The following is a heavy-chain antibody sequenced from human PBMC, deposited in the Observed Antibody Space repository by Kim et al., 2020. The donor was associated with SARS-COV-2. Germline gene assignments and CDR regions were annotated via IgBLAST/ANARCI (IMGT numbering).Heavy chain of an antibody. CDR2: ISYDGSNK. V-gene: IGHV3-30-3*01. CDR1: GFTFSSYA. Sequence: GGSLRLSCAASGFTFSSYAMHWVRQAPGKGLEWVAVISYDGSNKYYADSVKGRFTISRDNSKNTLYLQMNSLRAADTAVYYCARDYSGVSYYDNLTGPYYYCYYIDVWGKGTTVTVSS. D-gene: IGHD3-9*01. J-gene: IGHJ6*03. CDR3: ARDYSGVSYYDNLTGPYYYCYYIDV.